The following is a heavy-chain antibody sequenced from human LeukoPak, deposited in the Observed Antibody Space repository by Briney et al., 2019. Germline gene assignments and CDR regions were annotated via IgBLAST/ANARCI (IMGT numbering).Heavy chain of an antibody. D-gene: IGHD3-10*01. CDR2: IYHSGST. CDR1: GYSISSGYY. J-gene: IGHJ5*02. CDR3: ATNRGYYYGSGSYNWFDP. Sequence: PSETLSLTCAVSGYSISSGYYWGWIRQPPGKGLEWIGSIYHSGSTYYNPSLKSRVTISVDTSKNQFSLKLSSVTAADTAVYYCATNRGYYYGSGSYNWFDPWDRGTLVTVSS. V-gene: IGHV4-38-2*01.